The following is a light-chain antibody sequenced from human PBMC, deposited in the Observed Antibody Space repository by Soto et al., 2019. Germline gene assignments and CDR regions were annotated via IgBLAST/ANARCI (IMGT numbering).Light chain of an antibody. J-gene: IGKJ5*01. CDR1: QSVSANY. Sequence: EVVLTQSPGTLSLSPGERATLSCGASQSVSANYLVWYQQSPGQAPRLLIYGASTRATGIPDRFSGSGSGTDFTLTITSLEPEDFAVYYCQHYESSSSITFGHGTRLEIK. V-gene: IGKV3-20*01. CDR2: GAS. CDR3: QHYESSSSIT.